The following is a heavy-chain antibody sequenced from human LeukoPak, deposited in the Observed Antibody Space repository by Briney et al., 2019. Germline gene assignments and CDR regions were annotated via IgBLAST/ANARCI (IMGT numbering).Heavy chain of an antibody. Sequence: SETLSLTCTVSGGSISSYYWSWIRQPPGKGLEWIGYIYYSGSTNYNPSLKSRVTISVDTSKNQFSLKLSSVTAADTAVYYCARDFRPYYDSSGYSPWGQGTLVTVSS. CDR1: GGSISSYY. CDR2: IYYSGST. D-gene: IGHD3-22*01. V-gene: IGHV4-59*01. CDR3: ARDFRPYYDSSGYSP. J-gene: IGHJ5*02.